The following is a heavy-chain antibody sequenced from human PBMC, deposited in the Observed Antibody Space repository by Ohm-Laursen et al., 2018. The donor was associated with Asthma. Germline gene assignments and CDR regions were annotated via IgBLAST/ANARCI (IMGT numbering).Heavy chain of an antibody. CDR3: ARQGSTWYSTGGEYFPH. CDR2: ISTSGSTI. V-gene: IGHV3-48*04. J-gene: IGHJ1*01. D-gene: IGHD6-19*01. Sequence: GSLRLSCTASGFTFNSYGIHWIRQAPGKGLEWISYISTSGSTIYYADSVQGRFTVSRDNAKNSMFLQMNSLRAEDTAVYYCARQGSTWYSTGGEYFPHWGQGTLVSVSS. CDR1: GFTFNSYG.